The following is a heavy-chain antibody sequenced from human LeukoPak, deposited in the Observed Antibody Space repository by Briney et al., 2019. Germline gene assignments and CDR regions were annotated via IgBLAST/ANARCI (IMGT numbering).Heavy chain of an antibody. CDR3: AKDVGGSSFFDY. J-gene: IGHJ4*02. D-gene: IGHD6-6*01. CDR1: GFTFNNFG. Sequence: GGSLRLSCAASGFTFNNFGMAWVRQAPGKGPEWVSTISGDGRNTHYADSVKGRFAISRDNSMSMLFLQMSSLRVEDTALYYCAKDVGGSSFFDYWGQGISVTVSS. CDR2: ISGDGRNT. V-gene: IGHV3-23*01.